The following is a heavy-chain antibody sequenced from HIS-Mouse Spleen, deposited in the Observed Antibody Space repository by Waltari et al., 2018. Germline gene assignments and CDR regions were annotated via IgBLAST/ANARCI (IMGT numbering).Heavy chain of an antibody. D-gene: IGHD1-26*01. Sequence: QVQLQESGPGLVKPSETLSLTCTVSGGSISSYYWSWIRQPPGKGLEWIGYIYYSGSTNYNPSLKSRVTISVDTSKNQFSLKLSSVTAADTAVYYCARHAGGSGSYDAFDIWGQGTMVTVSS. V-gene: IGHV4-59*08. CDR3: ARHAGGSGSYDAFDI. CDR1: GGSISSYY. J-gene: IGHJ3*02. CDR2: IYYSGST.